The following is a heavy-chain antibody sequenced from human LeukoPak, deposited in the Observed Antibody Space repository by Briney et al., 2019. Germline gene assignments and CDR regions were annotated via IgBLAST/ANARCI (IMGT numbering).Heavy chain of an antibody. CDR2: TGTAGDT. J-gene: IGHJ2*01. D-gene: IGHD3-10*01. CDR1: GFTFSSYD. Sequence: GGSLRLSCAASGFTFSSYDMHWVRQAPGKGLEWVSATGTAGDTYYPGSVKGRFTISRENAKNSLYLQMNSLRAGDTAVYYCARGIYGSGSYGYWYFDLWGRGTLVTVSS. CDR3: ARGIYGSGSYGYWYFDL. V-gene: IGHV3-13*01.